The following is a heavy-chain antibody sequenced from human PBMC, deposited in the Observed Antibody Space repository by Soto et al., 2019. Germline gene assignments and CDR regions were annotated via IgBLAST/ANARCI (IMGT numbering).Heavy chain of an antibody. D-gene: IGHD3-3*01. CDR1: GFTFSSFS. CDR2: MSSDGGRI. CDR3: VKSRGGANYDFFD. Sequence: LRLSFSGSGFTFSSFSMHWVRQSPGKGLEYVSHMSSDGGRIYYADSVKGRFTISRDNSKNMLYLQMSSLRPDDSAVYYCVKSRGGANYDFFDSGQVPPFTLSP. V-gene: IGHV3-64D*06. J-gene: IGHJ4*02.